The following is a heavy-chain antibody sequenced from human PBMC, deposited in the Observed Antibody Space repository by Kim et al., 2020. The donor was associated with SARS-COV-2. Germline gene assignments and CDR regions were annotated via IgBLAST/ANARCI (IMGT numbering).Heavy chain of an antibody. CDR1: GGSISSSSYY. CDR3: ARLSGYSYVWYFDL. D-gene: IGHD5-18*01. CDR2: IYYSGST. Sequence: SETLSLTCTVSGGSISSSSYYWGWIRQPPGKGLEWIGSIYYSGSTYYNPSLKSRVTISVDTSKNQFSLKLSSVTAADTAVYYCARLSGYSYVWYFDLWGRGTLVTVSS. V-gene: IGHV4-39*01. J-gene: IGHJ2*01.